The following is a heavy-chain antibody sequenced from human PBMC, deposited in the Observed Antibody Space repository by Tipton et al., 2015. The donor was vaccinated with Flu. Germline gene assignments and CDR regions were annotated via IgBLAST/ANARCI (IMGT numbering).Heavy chain of an antibody. D-gene: IGHD3-22*01. Sequence: TLSLTCTVSGGSVSSGSYYWSWIRQPPGKGLEWIGYIYYSGSTNYNPSLKSRVTISVDTSKNQFSLKLSSVTAADTAVYYCAREGAYYYDSSGYSLFDPWGQGTLVTVSS. CDR3: AREGAYYYDSSGYSLFDP. J-gene: IGHJ5*02. CDR2: IYYSGST. CDR1: GGSVSSGSYY. V-gene: IGHV4-61*01.